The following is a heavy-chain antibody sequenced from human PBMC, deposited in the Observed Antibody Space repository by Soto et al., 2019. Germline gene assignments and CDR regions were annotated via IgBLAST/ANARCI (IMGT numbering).Heavy chain of an antibody. CDR3: AKGAMVSTTATFVDY. CDR1: GFTFSNHA. Sequence: EVQLLESGGDLVQPGGSLRLSCVASGFTFSNHAMSWVRQAPGKGLEWVSAIYGDGLRTYYTDSVKGRFTISRDISKSTLYLQMNSLRADDTALYYCAKGAMVSTTATFVDYWGQGTLVTVSS. J-gene: IGHJ4*02. V-gene: IGHV3-23*01. CDR2: IYGDGLRT. D-gene: IGHD5-12*01.